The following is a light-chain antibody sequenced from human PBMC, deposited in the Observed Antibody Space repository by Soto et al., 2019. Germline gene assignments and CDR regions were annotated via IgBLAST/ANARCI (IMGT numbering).Light chain of an antibody. V-gene: IGLV2-23*02. CDR3: CSCGGSRAV. CDR1: SSDVGSHNL. Sequence: QSALTQPASVSGSPGQSITISCTGTSSDVGSHNLVSWYQQHPGQAPKLMIYEVSKPPLGVSARFSASKSGNTASLTSSGLQVEVEADYYCCSCGGSRAVFGGGSQLTVL. CDR2: EVS. J-gene: IGLJ7*01.